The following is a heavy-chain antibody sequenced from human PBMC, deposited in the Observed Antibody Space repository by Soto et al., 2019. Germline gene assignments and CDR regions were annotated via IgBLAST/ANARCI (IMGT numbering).Heavy chain of an antibody. CDR2: INPNSGGT. Sequence: QVQLVQSGAEVKKPGASVKVSCKASGYTFTGYYMHWVRQAPGQGLEWMGWINPNSGGTNYAQKFQGWFTMTRDTSISTAYMELSRLRSDDTAVYYCARDYCSSTSCYNLGAFDIWGQGTMVTVSS. J-gene: IGHJ3*02. V-gene: IGHV1-2*04. CDR1: GYTFTGYY. CDR3: ARDYCSSTSCYNLGAFDI. D-gene: IGHD2-2*02.